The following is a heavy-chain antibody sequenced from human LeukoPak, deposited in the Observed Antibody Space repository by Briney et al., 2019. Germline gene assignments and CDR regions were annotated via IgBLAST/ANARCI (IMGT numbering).Heavy chain of an antibody. CDR1: GGSISSYY. J-gene: IGHJ4*02. CDR3: ASSEYSSSSPDY. D-gene: IGHD6-6*01. CDR2: ICYSGST. Sequence: PSETLSLTCTVSGGSISSYYWSWIRQPPGKGLEWIGYICYSGSTNYNPSLKSRVTISVDTSKNQFSLKLSSVTAADTAVYYCASSEYSSSSPDYWGQGTLVTVSS. V-gene: IGHV4-59*01.